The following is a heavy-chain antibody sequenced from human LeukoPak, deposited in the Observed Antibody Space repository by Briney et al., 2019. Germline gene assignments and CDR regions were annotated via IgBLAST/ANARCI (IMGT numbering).Heavy chain of an antibody. CDR1: GGTFSSYA. Sequence: SVKVSCKASGGTFSSYAISWVRQAPGQGLEWMGRIIPILGIANYAQKFQGRVTITADKSTSTAYMELSSLRSDDTAVYYCARVGSEAAKDYWGQGTLVTVSS. CDR2: IIPILGIA. V-gene: IGHV1-69*04. CDR3: ARVGSEAAKDY. J-gene: IGHJ4*02. D-gene: IGHD6-13*01.